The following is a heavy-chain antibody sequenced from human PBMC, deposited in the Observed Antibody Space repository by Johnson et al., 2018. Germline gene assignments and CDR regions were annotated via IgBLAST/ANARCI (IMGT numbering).Heavy chain of an antibody. V-gene: IGHV3-7*01. CDR2: IKQDGSEK. Sequence: VQLVESGGGLVQPGGSLRLSCAASGFTFTNYWMSWVRQTPGKGLEWVANIKQDGSEKYYVDSVKGRFTISRDNAKNSLYLQMDSLRAEDTAVYYCAMYSRSWYGATAFDIWGPGTMVTVSP. J-gene: IGHJ3*02. D-gene: IGHD6-13*01. CDR1: GFTFTNYW. CDR3: AMYSRSWYGATAFDI.